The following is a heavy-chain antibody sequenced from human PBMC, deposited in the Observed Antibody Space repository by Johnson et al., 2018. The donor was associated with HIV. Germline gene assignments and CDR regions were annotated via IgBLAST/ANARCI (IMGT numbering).Heavy chain of an antibody. Sequence: QVQVVESGGGVVQPGGSLRLSCAASGFTFSSYGMHWVRQAPGKGLEWVAFIRYDGSNKYYADSVKGRFIISRDNAKKSLYLQMNSLRAEDTALYYCVTRGFYCTDGVCHGVFDFWGQGTVVSVSS. J-gene: IGHJ3*01. D-gene: IGHD2-8*01. CDR1: GFTFSSYG. V-gene: IGHV3-30*02. CDR2: IRYDGSNK. CDR3: VTRGFYCTDGVCHGVFDF.